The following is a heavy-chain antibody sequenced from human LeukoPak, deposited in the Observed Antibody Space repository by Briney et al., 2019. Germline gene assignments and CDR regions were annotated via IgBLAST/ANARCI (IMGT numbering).Heavy chain of an antibody. D-gene: IGHD3-10*01. CDR2: IWYDGSNK. CDR3: ARAMVRGARFGNYYYYYGMDV. V-gene: IGHV3-33*01. J-gene: IGHJ6*02. Sequence: GGSLRLSCAASGFTFSSYGMHWVRQAPGKGLEWVAVIWYDGSNKYYADSVKGRFTISRDNSKNTLYLQMNSLRAEDTAVYYCARAMVRGARFGNYYYYYGMDVWGQGTTVTVSS. CDR1: GFTFSSYG.